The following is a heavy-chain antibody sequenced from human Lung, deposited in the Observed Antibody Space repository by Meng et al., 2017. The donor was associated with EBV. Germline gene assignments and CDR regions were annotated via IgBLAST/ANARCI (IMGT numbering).Heavy chain of an antibody. CDR1: GVSMSSYY. V-gene: IGHV4-4*07. CDR3: AREGAVSLYYWFDP. Sequence: QVERGEAGPGRVKTSETLSCTGTVSGVSMSSYYWSWIRQPAGKGLEWIGRIYPSGSPNYNPSLKSRVTMSVDTSKNQFSLKLSSVTAADTAVYYCAREGAVSLYYWFDPWGQGTLVTVSS. J-gene: IGHJ5*02. CDR2: IYPSGSP. D-gene: IGHD1-26*01.